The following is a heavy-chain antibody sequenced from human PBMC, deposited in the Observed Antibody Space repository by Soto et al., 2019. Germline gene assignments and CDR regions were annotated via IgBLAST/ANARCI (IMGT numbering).Heavy chain of an antibody. D-gene: IGHD4-17*01. CDR1: GGTFSSYA. Sequence: SVKVSCKASGGTFSSYAISWVRQAPGQGLEWMGGIIPIFGTANYAQKFQGRVTITADESTSTAYMELSSLRSEDTAVYHCARGGYGDYEYYYYGMDVWGQGTTVTVS. J-gene: IGHJ6*02. CDR3: ARGGYGDYEYYYYGMDV. CDR2: IIPIFGTA. V-gene: IGHV1-69*13.